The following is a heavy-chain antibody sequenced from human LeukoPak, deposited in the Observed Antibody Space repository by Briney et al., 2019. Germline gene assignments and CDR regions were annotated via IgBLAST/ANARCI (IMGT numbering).Heavy chain of an antibody. Sequence: GGSLRLSCAASGFTFSKYWLHWVRQAPGKGLEWVANIKQDGSEKYYVDSVKGRFTISRDNAKNSLYLQMNSLRAEDTAVYYCARQLVSSYYGMDVWGQGTTVTVSS. D-gene: IGHD6-6*01. V-gene: IGHV3-7*03. J-gene: IGHJ6*02. CDR1: GFTFSKYW. CDR3: ARQLVSSYYGMDV. CDR2: IKQDGSEK.